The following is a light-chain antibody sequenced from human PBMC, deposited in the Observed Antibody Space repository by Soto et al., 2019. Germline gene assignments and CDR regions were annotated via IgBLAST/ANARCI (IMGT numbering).Light chain of an antibody. CDR2: EVG. CDR1: SSEVGAFNY. CDR3: CSYASGSIYV. J-gene: IGLJ1*01. V-gene: IGLV2-14*01. Sequence: QSALTQPASVSGSPVQSITISCTGTSSEVGAFNYVSWYLQYPGKAPKLMIYEVGNRPSGVSNRFSGSKSGNTASLTISGLQAEDEADYYCCSYASGSIYVFGTGTKLTVL.